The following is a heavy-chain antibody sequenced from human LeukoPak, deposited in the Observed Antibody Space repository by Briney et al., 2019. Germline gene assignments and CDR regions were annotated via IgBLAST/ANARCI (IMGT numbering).Heavy chain of an antibody. J-gene: IGHJ3*02. V-gene: IGHV3-15*01. CDR2: IKSKTDGGTT. CDR3: TTEGILAYCGGDCYSMFAFDI. D-gene: IGHD2-21*02. CDR1: GFTFSNAW. Sequence: PGGSLRLSCAASGFTFSNAWMSWVRQAPGKGLEWVGRIKSKTDGGTTDYAAPVKGRFTISRDDSKNTLYLQMNSLKTEDTAVYYCTTEGILAYCGGDCYSMFAFDIRGQGTMVTVSS.